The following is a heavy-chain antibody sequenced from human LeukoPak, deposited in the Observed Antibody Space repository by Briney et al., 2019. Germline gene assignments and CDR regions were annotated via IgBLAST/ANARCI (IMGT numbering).Heavy chain of an antibody. D-gene: IGHD1-14*01. Sequence: GGSLRLSCAAPGFTFSSYLVHWVRHVPGKGLVWVSRINPGGSSTAYADSVKGRFTISRDNAKNTLYLQMDSLRAEDTAIYYCARSNQADDYWGQGTLVTVSS. J-gene: IGHJ4*02. CDR1: GFTFSSYL. V-gene: IGHV3-74*01. CDR3: ARSNQADDY. CDR2: INPGGSST.